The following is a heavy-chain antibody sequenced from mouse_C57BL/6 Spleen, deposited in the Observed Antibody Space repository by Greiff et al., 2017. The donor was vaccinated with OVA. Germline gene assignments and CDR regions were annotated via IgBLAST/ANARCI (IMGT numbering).Heavy chain of an antibody. CDR3: AIGYGSSYRYFDV. V-gene: IGHV1-74*01. CDR2: IHPSDSDT. D-gene: IGHD1-1*01. Sequence: QVQLQQPGAELVKPGASVKVSCKASGYTFTSYWMHWVKQRPGQGLEWIGRIHPSDSDTNYNQKFKGKATLTVDKSSSTAYMQLSSLTSEDSAVDYCAIGYGSSYRYFDVWGTGTTVTVSS. CDR1: GYTFTSYW. J-gene: IGHJ1*03.